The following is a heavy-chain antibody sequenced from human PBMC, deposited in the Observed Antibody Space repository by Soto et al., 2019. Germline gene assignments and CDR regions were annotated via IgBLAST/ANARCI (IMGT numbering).Heavy chain of an antibody. Sequence: GASVKVSCKASGGTFSSYAISWVRQAPGQGLEWMGGIIPTFGTANYAQKFQGRVTITADKSTSTAYMELSSLRSEDTAVYYCARVILYSNYLKAGYYYYGMDVWGQGTTVTVSS. CDR1: GGTFSSYA. V-gene: IGHV1-69*06. D-gene: IGHD4-4*01. CDR3: ARVILYSNYLKAGYYYYGMDV. J-gene: IGHJ6*02. CDR2: IIPTFGTA.